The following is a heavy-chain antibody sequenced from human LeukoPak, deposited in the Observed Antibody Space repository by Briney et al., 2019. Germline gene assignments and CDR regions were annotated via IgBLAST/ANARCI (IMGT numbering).Heavy chain of an antibody. J-gene: IGHJ4*02. V-gene: IGHV4-34*01. Sequence: SETLSLTCTVSGGSISGYYWSWIRQPPGKGLEWIGEINHSGSTNYNASLKSRVTISVDTSKNQFSLKLSSVTAADTAVYYCARAKSGIAAAGPKDYWGQGTLVTVSS. CDR1: GGSISGYY. D-gene: IGHD6-13*01. CDR3: ARAKSGIAAAGPKDY. CDR2: INHSGST.